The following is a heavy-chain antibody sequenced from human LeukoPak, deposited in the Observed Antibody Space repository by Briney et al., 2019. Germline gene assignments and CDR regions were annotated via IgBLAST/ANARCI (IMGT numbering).Heavy chain of an antibody. D-gene: IGHD5-12*01. V-gene: IGHV4-59*01. CDR1: GGSFSGYY. CDR3: ARGDSGYYEGYYYYGMDV. J-gene: IGHJ6*02. Sequence: PSETLSLTCAVYGGSFSGYYWSWIRQPPGKGLERIGYIYYSGSTNYNPSLKSRVTISVDTSKNQFSLKLSSVTAADTAVYYCARGDSGYYEGYYYYGMDVWGQGTTVTVSS. CDR2: IYYSGST.